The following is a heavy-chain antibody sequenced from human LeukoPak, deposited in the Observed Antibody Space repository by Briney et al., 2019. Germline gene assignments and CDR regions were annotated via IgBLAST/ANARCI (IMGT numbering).Heavy chain of an antibody. CDR1: GFTFSSYA. Sequence: GSLSLSCAASGFTFSSYAMSWVRQAPGKGLEWVAVISYDGTKTYYADSVKGRFTIPRDNSKNSLYVEMNSLRAEDTAVYYCARGLFFAVPGAPFDSWGQGTLVTVSS. D-gene: IGHD6-19*01. CDR2: ISYDGTKT. J-gene: IGHJ4*02. V-gene: IGHV3-30-3*01. CDR3: ARGLFFAVPGAPFDS.